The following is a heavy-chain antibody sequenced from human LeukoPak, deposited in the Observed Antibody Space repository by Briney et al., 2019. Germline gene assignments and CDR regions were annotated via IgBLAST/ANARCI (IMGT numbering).Heavy chain of an antibody. J-gene: IGHJ4*02. V-gene: IGHV1-3*01. Sequence: ASVKVSCKASGYTFTTYAMHWVRQAPRQRLEWMGWINAGNGNTKYSQNFQGRVTITRDSSASTSYMELSSLRSEDTAVYYCARGGLGGSGYFDFWGQGTLVTVSS. CDR1: GYTFTTYA. D-gene: IGHD2-15*01. CDR2: INAGNGNT. CDR3: ARGGLGGSGYFDF.